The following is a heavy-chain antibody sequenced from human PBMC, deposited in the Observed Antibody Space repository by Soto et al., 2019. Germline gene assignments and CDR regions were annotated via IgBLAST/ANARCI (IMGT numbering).Heavy chain of an antibody. V-gene: IGHV3-64D*08. Sequence: GGSLRLSCSASGFTFSSYAMHWVRQAPGKGLEYVSAISSNGGSTYYADSVKGRFTISRDNSKNTLYLQMSSLRAEDTAVYYCVKDVGYSSGWYPGYFDYWGQGTLVTVSS. CDR3: VKDVGYSSGWYPGYFDY. CDR1: GFTFSSYA. J-gene: IGHJ4*02. CDR2: ISSNGGST. D-gene: IGHD6-19*01.